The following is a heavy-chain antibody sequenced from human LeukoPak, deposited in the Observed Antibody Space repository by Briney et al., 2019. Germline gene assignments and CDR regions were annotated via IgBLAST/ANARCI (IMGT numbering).Heavy chain of an antibody. V-gene: IGHV3-30*04. CDR3: ARVQVVGADD. CDR2: ISYDGSNK. Sequence: GRSLRLSCAATGFTFSSYAMYWVRQAPGKGLEWVAVISYDGSNKYYADSVKGRFTISRDNSKNTLYLQMNSLRAEDTAVYYCARVQVVGADDWGQGTLVTVSS. J-gene: IGHJ4*02. D-gene: IGHD1-26*01. CDR1: GFTFSSYA.